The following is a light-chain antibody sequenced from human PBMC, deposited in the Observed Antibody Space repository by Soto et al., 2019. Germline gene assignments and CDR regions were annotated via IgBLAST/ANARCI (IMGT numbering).Light chain of an antibody. CDR1: SSDVGSNSL. CDR3: SPYVGSTLV. J-gene: IGLJ3*02. Sequence: QSALTQPASVSGSPGQSITISCTGTSSDVGSNSLVSWYQQHPGKAPRLMIYEGSKRPSGVSNRFSGSRSANTASLTISGLQADDESEYYCSPYVGSTLVFGGGTKLTVL. CDR2: EGS. V-gene: IGLV2-23*01.